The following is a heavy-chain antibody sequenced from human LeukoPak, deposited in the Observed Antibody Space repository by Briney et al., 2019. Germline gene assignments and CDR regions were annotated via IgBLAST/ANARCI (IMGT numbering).Heavy chain of an antibody. D-gene: IGHD3-10*01. CDR3: AKNRMVRGLGKDYFDY. Sequence: SGGSLRLSCAASGFTFSSYGMHRVRQAPGKGLEWVAVISYEGSNKYYADSVKGRFTISRDNSKNTLYLQMNSLRAEDTAVYYCAKNRMVRGLGKDYFDYWGQGTLVTVSS. CDR1: GFTFSSYG. J-gene: IGHJ4*02. V-gene: IGHV3-30*18. CDR2: ISYEGSNK.